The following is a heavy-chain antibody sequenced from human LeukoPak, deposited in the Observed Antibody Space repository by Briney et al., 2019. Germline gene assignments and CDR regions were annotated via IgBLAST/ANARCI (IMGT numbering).Heavy chain of an antibody. CDR1: GYSFTSYW. CDR3: ARRMYCSSTSCPFVY. Sequence: GEFLKISCKGSGYSFTSYWIGWVRQMPGTGLEWMGIIYPGDSDARYSASFQGQVTISADKSISTAYLQWNSLKARDTAMYYCARRMYCSSTSCPFVYWGQGTLVTVSS. D-gene: IGHD2-2*01. V-gene: IGHV5-51*01. CDR2: IYPGDSDA. J-gene: IGHJ4*02.